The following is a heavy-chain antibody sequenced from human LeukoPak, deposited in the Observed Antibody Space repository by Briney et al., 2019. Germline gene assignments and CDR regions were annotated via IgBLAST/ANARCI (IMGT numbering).Heavy chain of an antibody. CDR2: INHSGST. J-gene: IGHJ4*02. Sequence: SETLSLTCAVYGGSFSGYYWSWIRQPPGKGLEWIGEINHSGSTNYNPSLKSRVTISVDTSKNQFSLKLNSVTAADTAVYYCARGSLRWLQLNWGQGTLVTVSS. V-gene: IGHV4-34*01. CDR3: ARGSLRWLQLN. CDR1: GGSFSGYY. D-gene: IGHD5-24*01.